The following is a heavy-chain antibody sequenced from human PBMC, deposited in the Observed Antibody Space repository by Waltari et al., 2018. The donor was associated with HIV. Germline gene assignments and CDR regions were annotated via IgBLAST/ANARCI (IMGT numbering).Heavy chain of an antibody. V-gene: IGHV3-30*04. Sequence: HVQLVASVGGVVHPGRSLRLSYAVSVLPFSPYAVHWVRQAPGKGLEWVAIISYGGRNKYYADSVKGRFTISRDNSKNTVYLQMNSLRGEDTAVYYCARDGHFYDSRPLDYWGQGTLVTVSS. CDR2: ISYGGRNK. CDR3: ARDGHFYDSRPLDY. J-gene: IGHJ4*02. CDR1: VLPFSPYA. D-gene: IGHD3-22*01.